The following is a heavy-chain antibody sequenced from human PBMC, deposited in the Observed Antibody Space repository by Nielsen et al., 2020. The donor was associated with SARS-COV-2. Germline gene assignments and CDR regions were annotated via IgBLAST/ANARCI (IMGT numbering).Heavy chain of an antibody. J-gene: IGHJ6*02. CDR3: AKRRAVFMLTFGGEGAMDV. CDR2: ISGSGGST. CDR1: GFTFSSYA. Sequence: GESLKISCAASGFTFSSYAMSWVRQAPGKGLERVSAISGSGGSTYYADSVKGRFTISRDNSKNTVYLQMNSLSVEDTAVYHCAKRRAVFMLTFGGEGAMDVWGQGTTVSVSS. D-gene: IGHD3-16*01. V-gene: IGHV3-23*01.